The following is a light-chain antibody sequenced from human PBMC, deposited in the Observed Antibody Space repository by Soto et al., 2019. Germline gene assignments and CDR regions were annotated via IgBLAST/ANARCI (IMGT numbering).Light chain of an antibody. J-gene: IGLJ1*01. CDR2: EVN. V-gene: IGLV2-23*02. CDR3: CSYAGIRV. Sequence: SALTQPPSVSGSPGQSAPISCTGTSSDVGSYNLVSWYQQYSGKAPKLLIYEVNKRPSGVSNRFSGSKSGNTASLTISGLQAEDEADYYCCSYAGIRVFGTGTKVTVL. CDR1: SSDVGSYNL.